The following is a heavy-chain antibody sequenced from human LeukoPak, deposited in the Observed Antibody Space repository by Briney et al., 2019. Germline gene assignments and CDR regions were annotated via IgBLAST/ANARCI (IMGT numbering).Heavy chain of an antibody. CDR1: GFTFSSYG. V-gene: IGHV3-23*01. J-gene: IGHJ5*02. Sequence: PGGSLSLSCAVSGFTFSSYGMSWVRQAPGQGLEWVSAVSGSGGSTYYADSVQGRFTISRDNSKNTLYLQMNSLRSEDMAVYYCARGAKFRSYASGTYYASLPFDPWGQGTLVTVSS. CDR2: VSGSGGST. CDR3: ARGAKFRSYASGTYYASLPFDP. D-gene: IGHD3-10*01.